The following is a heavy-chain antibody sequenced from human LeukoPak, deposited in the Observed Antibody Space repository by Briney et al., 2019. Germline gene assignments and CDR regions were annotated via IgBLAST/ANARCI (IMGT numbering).Heavy chain of an antibody. CDR3: ARALVAGMVIYYYGMDV. Sequence: GASVKVSCKASGYTFTSYGISWVRQAPGQGLEWMGWISAYNGNTNYAQKLQGRVTMTTDTSTSTAYMGLRSLRSDDTAVYYCARALVAGMVIYYYGMDVWGQGTTVTVSS. CDR1: GYTFTSYG. CDR2: ISAYNGNT. D-gene: IGHD6-19*01. V-gene: IGHV1-18*01. J-gene: IGHJ6*02.